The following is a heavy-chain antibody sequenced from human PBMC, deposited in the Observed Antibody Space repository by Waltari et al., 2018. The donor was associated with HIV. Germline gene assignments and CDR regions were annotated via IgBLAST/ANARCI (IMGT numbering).Heavy chain of an antibody. CDR3: ARGGFYGSGSKVN. D-gene: IGHD3-10*01. Sequence: EVQLVESGGGLVQPGGSLRLSCAASGFTFSSYWMSWVRQAPGKGLEWVDNIKQDGSEKYYVDSVNGRFTSSRDNAENSLYLKMNSLRAEDTAVYYCARGGFYGSGSKVNWGQGTLVTVSS. J-gene: IGHJ4*02. V-gene: IGHV3-7*04. CDR2: IKQDGSEK. CDR1: GFTFSSYW.